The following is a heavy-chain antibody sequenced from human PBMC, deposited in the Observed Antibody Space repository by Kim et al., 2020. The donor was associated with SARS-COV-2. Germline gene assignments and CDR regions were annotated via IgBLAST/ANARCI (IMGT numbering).Heavy chain of an antibody. V-gene: IGHV3-11*06. D-gene: IGHD3-10*01. CDR2: ISSSSSYT. CDR1: GFTFSDYY. J-gene: IGHJ4*02. Sequence: GGSLRLSCAASGFTFSDYYMSWIRQAPGKGLEWVSYISSSSSYTNYADSVKGRSTISRDNSNNSLYLQMNSLRAEDTAVYYCASGGCLWLGELFPNDYWGQGTLVTVSS. CDR3: ASGGCLWLGELFPNDY.